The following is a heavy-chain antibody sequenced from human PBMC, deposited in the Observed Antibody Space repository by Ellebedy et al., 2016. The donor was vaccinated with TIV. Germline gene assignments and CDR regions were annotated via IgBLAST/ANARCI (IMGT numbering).Heavy chain of an antibody. CDR3: ARDPRTKVMLGTYFDY. Sequence: GESLKISCAASGFTFSSYAMSWVCQAPGKGLEWVSSMSSDSSYIYYADSVKGRFTISRDNAKNSLYLQMNTLRAEDTALYFCARDPRTKVMLGTYFDYWGHGTLVAVSS. J-gene: IGHJ4*01. D-gene: IGHD3-16*01. CDR2: MSSDSSYI. CDR1: GFTFSSYA. V-gene: IGHV3-21*06.